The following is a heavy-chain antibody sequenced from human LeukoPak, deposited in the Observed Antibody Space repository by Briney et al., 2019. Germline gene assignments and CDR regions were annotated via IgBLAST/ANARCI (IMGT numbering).Heavy chain of an antibody. CDR3: AKGYYDYVWGSYYFDY. CDR1: GFTFSSYA. V-gene: IGHV3-23*01. CDR2: ISGSGGST. J-gene: IGHJ4*02. D-gene: IGHD3-16*01. Sequence: GGSLRLSCAASGFTFSSYAMSWVRQAPGKGLEWVSAISGSGGSTYYADSVKGRFTISRDNSKNTLYLQINSLRAEDTAVYYCAKGYYDYVWGSYYFDYWGQGTLVTVSS.